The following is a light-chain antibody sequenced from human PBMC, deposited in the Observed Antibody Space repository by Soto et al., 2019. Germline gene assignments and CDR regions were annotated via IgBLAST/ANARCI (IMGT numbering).Light chain of an antibody. CDR2: DAS. J-gene: IGKJ5*01. CDR1: QSVSSN. Sequence: RVMTQSPATLSVSPGERATLSCRASQSVSSNLAWYQQKPGQAPRLLIYDASTRATDIPATFSGSGSGTEFTLTISSLEPEDSAVYYCQHRSNSPPWITFGQGTRLEIK. V-gene: IGKV3-15*01. CDR3: QHRSNSPPWIT.